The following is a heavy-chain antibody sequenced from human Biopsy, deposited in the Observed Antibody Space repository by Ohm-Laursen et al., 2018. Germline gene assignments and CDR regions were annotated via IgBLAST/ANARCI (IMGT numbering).Heavy chain of an antibody. D-gene: IGHD3-22*01. CDR2: ITPTGVT. CDR1: GGSIDFKY. Sequence: SDTLSLTWSVSGGSIDFKYWTWIRQSADKGLEWIGRITPTGVTHYNPSLESRVTMLLDTSKKLFSLKLSSVTAADTAMYYCARELMEYYDSSGYFDHWGQGSLVTVSS. CDR3: ARELMEYYDSSGYFDH. V-gene: IGHV4-4*07. J-gene: IGHJ4*02.